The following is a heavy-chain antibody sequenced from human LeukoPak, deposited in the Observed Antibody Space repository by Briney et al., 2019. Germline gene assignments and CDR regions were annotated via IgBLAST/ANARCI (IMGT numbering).Heavy chain of an antibody. CDR3: ARRRVKEYSSSYYFDY. V-gene: IGHV4-39*01. CDR2: IYYSGST. D-gene: IGHD6-6*01. CDR1: GGSISSSSYY. Sequence: SETLSLTCTVSGGSISSSSYYWGWIRQPPGKGLEWIGSIYYSGSTYYNPSLKSRVTISVNTSKNQFPLKLSSVTAADTAVYYCARRRVKEYSSSYYFDYWGQGTLVTVSS. J-gene: IGHJ4*02.